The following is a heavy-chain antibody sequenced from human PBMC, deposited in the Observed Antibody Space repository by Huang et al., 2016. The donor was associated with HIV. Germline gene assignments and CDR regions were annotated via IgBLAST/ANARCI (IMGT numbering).Heavy chain of an antibody. V-gene: IGHV3-11*01. J-gene: IGHJ4*02. D-gene: IGHD6-19*01. CDR1: GFTFSTYY. CDR2: LGGTGNVM. CDR3: ATGITVAGGEFYFDY. Sequence: QVRLVESGGGLVKPGGSLRLSCAASGFTFSTYYASWIRQAPGKGLEWISFLGGTGNVMYYADSVRGRFVITRDNSKNSLYLQMNNLRAEDTAVYFCATGITVAGGEFYFDYWGQGDLVTVSS.